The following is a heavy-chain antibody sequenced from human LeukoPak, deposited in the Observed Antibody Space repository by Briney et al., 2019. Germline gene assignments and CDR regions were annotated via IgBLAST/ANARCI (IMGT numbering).Heavy chain of an antibody. CDR3: ARVHSYCSSTSCLDY. Sequence: ASVKVSCKASGYTFTSYGISWVRQAPGQGLEWMGWISAYNGNTNYAQKFQGRVTMTTDTSTSTGYMELRSLRSDDTAVYYCARVHSYCSSTSCLDYWGQGTLVTVSS. CDR1: GYTFTSYG. V-gene: IGHV1-18*01. D-gene: IGHD2-2*01. CDR2: ISAYNGNT. J-gene: IGHJ4*02.